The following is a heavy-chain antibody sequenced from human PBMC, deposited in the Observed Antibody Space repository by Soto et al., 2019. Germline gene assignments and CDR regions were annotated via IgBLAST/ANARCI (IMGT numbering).Heavy chain of an antibody. CDR2: TYYSGST. CDR3: ARVRGTAGKRYFDY. CDR1: GGSLTAYY. D-gene: IGHD6-13*01. V-gene: IGHV4-59*01. J-gene: IGHJ4*02. Sequence: PSDTQSLTCPVSGGSLTAYYWNWLRPPPGKGLQWIGYTYYSGSTTYNPSLKSRVTISVDSSKNQFSLKLDSVTPADTAVYYCARVRGTAGKRYFDYWGPGTLVTVSA.